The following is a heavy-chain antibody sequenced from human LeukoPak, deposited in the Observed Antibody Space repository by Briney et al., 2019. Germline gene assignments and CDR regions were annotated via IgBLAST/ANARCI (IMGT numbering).Heavy chain of an antibody. CDR1: GFTFSSYW. CDR2: IKQDGSEK. Sequence: PGGSLRLSCAASGFTFSSYWMSWVRRAPGKGLEWVANIKQDGSEKYYVDSVKGRFTISRDNAKNSLYLQMNSLRAEDTAVYYCAGSLTHNWYFDLWGRGTLVTVSS. CDR3: AGSLTHNWYFDL. J-gene: IGHJ2*01. V-gene: IGHV3-7*01.